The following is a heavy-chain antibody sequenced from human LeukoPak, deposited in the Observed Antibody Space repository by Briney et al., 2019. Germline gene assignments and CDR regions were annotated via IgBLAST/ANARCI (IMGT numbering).Heavy chain of an antibody. J-gene: IGHJ4*02. CDR3: ARLQPGYYFDY. Sequence: GGSLRLSCAASGFTVSSNYMSWVRQVPGKGLEWVSVIYSGGSTYYADSVKGRFTISRDNSKNTLYLQMNSLRAGDTAVYYCARLQPGYYFDYWGQGTLVTVSS. V-gene: IGHV3-53*01. D-gene: IGHD2-2*01. CDR2: IYSGGST. CDR1: GFTVSSNY.